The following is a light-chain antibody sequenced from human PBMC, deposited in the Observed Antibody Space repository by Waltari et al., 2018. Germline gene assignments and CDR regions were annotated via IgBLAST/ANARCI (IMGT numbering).Light chain of an antibody. V-gene: IGLV1-40*01. CDR1: GSNIGAGYA. CDR2: RVN. CDR3: QSYDTTLSVV. J-gene: IGLJ2*01. Sequence: QSVLTQPPSVSGAPGQRVTISCSGSGSNIGAGYAVHWYRQLPGKAPTLLISRVNTRPPGVSDRCSGSQLDTSASLAIAGLQADDEADYYGQSYDTTLSVVVGGGTKLTVL.